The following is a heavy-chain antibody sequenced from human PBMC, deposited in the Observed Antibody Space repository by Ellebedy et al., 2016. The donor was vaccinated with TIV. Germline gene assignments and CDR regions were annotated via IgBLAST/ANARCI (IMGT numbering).Heavy chain of an antibody. CDR1: GGSISSYY. D-gene: IGHD5-24*01. J-gene: IGHJ5*02. CDR3: ARVPSERGWFDP. Sequence: SETLSLXXTVSGGSISSYYWSWIRRPPGKGLEWIGYIYYSGSTNYNPSLKSRVTISVDTSKNQFSLKLSSVTAADTAVYYCARVPSERGWFDPWGQGTLVTVSS. V-gene: IGHV4-59*01. CDR2: IYYSGST.